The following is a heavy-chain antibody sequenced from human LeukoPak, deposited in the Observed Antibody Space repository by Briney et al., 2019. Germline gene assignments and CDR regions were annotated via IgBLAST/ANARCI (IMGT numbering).Heavy chain of an antibody. CDR2: ISTSSEYI. CDR3: ARDYYGSGTFDY. V-gene: IGHV3-11*06. CDR1: GFTFSDHY. J-gene: IGHJ4*02. Sequence: GGSLRLSCEVSGFTFSDHYMSWIRQAPGKGLEWVSSISTSSEYIYYADSVKGRFTISRNNAKNSLYLQMNSLRADDTAVYYCARDYYGSGTFDYWGQGTLVTVSS. D-gene: IGHD3-10*01.